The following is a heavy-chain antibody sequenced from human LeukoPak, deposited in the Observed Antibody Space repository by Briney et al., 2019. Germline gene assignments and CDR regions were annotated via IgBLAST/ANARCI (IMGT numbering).Heavy chain of an antibody. CDR2: IRYDGSDQ. CDR1: GFTFSSFG. CDR3: AKGGYYSSFDY. Sequence: GGSLRLSCAASGFTFSSFGMHWVRQAPGKGLEGVAFIRYDGSDQYSADSVKGRFTISRDNSKNTLYLQMNSLRAEDTSIYYCAKGGYYSSFDYWGQGTLVTVSS. J-gene: IGHJ4*02. D-gene: IGHD3-10*01. V-gene: IGHV3-30*02.